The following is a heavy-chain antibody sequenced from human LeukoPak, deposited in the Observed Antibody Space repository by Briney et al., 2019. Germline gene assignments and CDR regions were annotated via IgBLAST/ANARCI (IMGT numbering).Heavy chain of an antibody. V-gene: IGHV1-69*13. CDR3: ASYYDFWSGYLDYYYYGMDV. Sequence: SVTVSCTASGGTFSSYAISWVRQAPGQGLEWMGGIIPIFGTANYAQKFQGRVTITADESTSTAYMELSSLRSEDTAVYYCASYYDFWSGYLDYYYYGMDVWGQGTTVTVSS. CDR2: IIPIFGTA. J-gene: IGHJ6*02. D-gene: IGHD3-3*01. CDR1: GGTFSSYA.